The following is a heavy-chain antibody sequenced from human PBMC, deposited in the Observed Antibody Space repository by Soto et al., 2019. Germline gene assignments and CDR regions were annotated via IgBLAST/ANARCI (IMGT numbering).Heavy chain of an antibody. CDR2: IKQDGSEK. CDR1: GFTFSSYW. D-gene: IGHD4-4*01. CDR3: ARGLQIYYYYYYYMDV. V-gene: IGHV3-7*01. Sequence: GGSLRLSCAASGFTFSSYWMSWVRQAPGKGLEWVANIKQDGSEKYYVDSLKGRFTISRDNAENSLYLQMNSLRSEDTAVYYSARGLQIYYYYYYYMDVWGKGTTVTVSS. J-gene: IGHJ6*03.